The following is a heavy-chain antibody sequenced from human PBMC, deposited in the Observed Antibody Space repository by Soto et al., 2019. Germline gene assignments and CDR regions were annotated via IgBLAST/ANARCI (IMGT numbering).Heavy chain of an antibody. CDR3: ARRTVVVPAAIDY. Sequence: SETLSLTCTVSGGSISSSRCHWGWIRQPPGKGLEWIGSIYYSGSTYYNPSLKSRVTISVDTSKNQFSLKLSSVTAADTAVYYCARRTVVVPAAIDYWGQGTLVTVSS. CDR1: GGSISSSRCH. D-gene: IGHD2-2*01. V-gene: IGHV4-39*01. J-gene: IGHJ4*02. CDR2: IYYSGST.